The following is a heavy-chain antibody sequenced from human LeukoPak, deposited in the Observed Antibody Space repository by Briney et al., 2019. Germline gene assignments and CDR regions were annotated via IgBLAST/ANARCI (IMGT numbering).Heavy chain of an antibody. CDR2: INPNSGCT. CDR3: AREGSGYPY. J-gene: IGHJ4*02. V-gene: IGHV1-2*02. CDR1: GYSFTGYY. Sequence: ASVKVSCKASGYSFTGYYMHWVRQAPGQGLEWMGWINPNSGCTNYAQKFQGRVTMTRDTSISTAYMEVSRLTSDDTAVFYCAREGSGYPYWGQGTLVTVSS. D-gene: IGHD5-12*01.